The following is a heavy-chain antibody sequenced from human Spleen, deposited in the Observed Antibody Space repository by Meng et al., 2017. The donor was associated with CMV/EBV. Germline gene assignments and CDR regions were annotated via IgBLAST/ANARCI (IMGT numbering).Heavy chain of an antibody. D-gene: IGHD3-3*02. V-gene: IGHV3-7*01. J-gene: IGHJ4*02. CDR1: GFTFSRYW. CDR2: IKQDGSEK. CDR3: ARELHISSWSYLDH. Sequence: GGSLRLSCAASGFTFSRYWMSWVRQAPGKGLEWVANIKQDGSEKYYVDSVKGRFTISRDNAKNSLYLQMNSLRAEDTAVYYCARELHISSWSYLDHWGQGTLVTVSS.